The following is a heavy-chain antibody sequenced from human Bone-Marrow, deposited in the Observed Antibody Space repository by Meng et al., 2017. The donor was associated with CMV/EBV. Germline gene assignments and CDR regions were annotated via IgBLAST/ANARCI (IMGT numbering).Heavy chain of an antibody. Sequence: ASVKVSCKASGYTFTDYYMHWVRQAPGQGLEWMGWINPNSGDTNYAQKFRGRVTMTRHTSINTAYMELSRLRSDDTAVYYCARDPVVPAALDYWGQGTLVTVSS. V-gene: IGHV1-2*02. CDR1: GYTFTDYY. D-gene: IGHD2-2*01. CDR3: ARDPVVPAALDY. J-gene: IGHJ4*02. CDR2: INPNSGDT.